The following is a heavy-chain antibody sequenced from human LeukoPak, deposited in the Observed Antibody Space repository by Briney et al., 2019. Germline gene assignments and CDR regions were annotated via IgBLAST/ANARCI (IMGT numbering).Heavy chain of an antibody. D-gene: IGHD1-20*01. CDR3: ARDPLGYNWGFVR. V-gene: IGHV3-33*01. CDR2: IWYDGSNK. J-gene: IGHJ4*02. CDR1: GFTFSSYG. Sequence: GGSLRLSCAASGFTFSSYGMHWDRQAPGKGLEWVAVIWYDGSNKYYADSVKGRFTISRDNSKNTLYLQMNSLRAEDTAVYYCARDPLGYNWGFVRWGQGTLVTVSS.